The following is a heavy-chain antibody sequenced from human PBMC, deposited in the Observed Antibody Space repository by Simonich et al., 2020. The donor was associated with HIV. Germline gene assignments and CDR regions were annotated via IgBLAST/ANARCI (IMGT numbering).Heavy chain of an antibody. J-gene: IGHJ4*02. Sequence: EVQLLESGGGLVQPGGSLRLSCAASGFTFSSYAMSWVRQAPGKVLEGVSAIRGSGGSTYYADSVKGRFTISRDNSKNTLYLQMNSLRAEDTAVYYCAKDRYYNFWSGYYDYWGQGTLVTVSS. CDR2: IRGSGGST. CDR3: AKDRYYNFWSGYYDY. CDR1: GFTFSSYA. D-gene: IGHD3-3*01. V-gene: IGHV3-23*01.